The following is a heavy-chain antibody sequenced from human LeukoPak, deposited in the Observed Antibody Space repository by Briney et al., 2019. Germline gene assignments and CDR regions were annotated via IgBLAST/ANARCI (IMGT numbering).Heavy chain of an antibody. CDR3: ARDPSIAAAGMYNWFDP. V-gene: IGHV3-30*01. D-gene: IGHD6-13*01. J-gene: IGHJ5*02. CDR1: GFTFSSYA. Sequence: GGSLRLSCAASGFTFSSYAMHWVRQAPGKGLEWVAVISYDGSNKYYADSVKGRFTISRDNSKNTLYLQMNSLRAEDTAVYYCARDPSIAAAGMYNWFDPWGQGTLVTVPS. CDR2: ISYDGSNK.